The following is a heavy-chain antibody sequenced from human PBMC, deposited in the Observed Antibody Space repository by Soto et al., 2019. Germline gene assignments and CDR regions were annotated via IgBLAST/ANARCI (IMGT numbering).Heavy chain of an antibody. D-gene: IGHD2-15*01. CDR2: IIPIFGTA. J-gene: IGHJ6*02. CDR1: GGTFSSYA. Sequence: SVKVSCKAPGGTFSSYAISWVRQAPGQGLEWMGGIIPIFGTANYAQKFQGRVTITADESTSTGYMELSSLRSEDTAVYYCARSQGGSSSLDIYYYYYYGMDVWGQGTTVTVSS. V-gene: IGHV1-69*13. CDR3: ARSQGGSSSLDIYYYYYYGMDV.